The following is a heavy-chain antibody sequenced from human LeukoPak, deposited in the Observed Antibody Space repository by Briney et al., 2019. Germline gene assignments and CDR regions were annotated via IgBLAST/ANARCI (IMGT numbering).Heavy chain of an antibody. J-gene: IGHJ5*02. V-gene: IGHV3-74*01. D-gene: IGHD2-15*01. Sequence: PGGALRLSCADSGCTFSRYWMHWVRQTPGKGLVWVSCISADGSVTRYADSVKGRFTISRDNTKSTLYLQMHSLRAEDTAVYYCATAGGDGSRMGFDPWGQGTLVTVSS. CDR3: ATAGGDGSRMGFDP. CDR2: ISADGSVT. CDR1: GCTFSRYW.